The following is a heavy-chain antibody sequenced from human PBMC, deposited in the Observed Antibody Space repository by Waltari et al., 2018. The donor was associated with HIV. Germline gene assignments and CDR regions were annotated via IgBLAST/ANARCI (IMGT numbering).Heavy chain of an antibody. V-gene: IGHV3-48*02. Sequence: EEQLVASGGGLVHTGVSLTLTGAASGFSFGDYAMNWVRQAPWKGLEWIAYSISSSFNIKYVDSVRGRFTISRDNTQNSLSLQMNNLIDEDTAKYFCARDTLNFFFGLDVWGHGTTVAVSS. CDR2: SISSSFNI. J-gene: IGHJ6*02. CDR3: ARDTLNFFFGLDV. CDR1: GFSFGDYA.